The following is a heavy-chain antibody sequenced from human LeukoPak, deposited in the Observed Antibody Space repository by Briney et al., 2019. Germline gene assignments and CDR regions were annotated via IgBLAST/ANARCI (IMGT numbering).Heavy chain of an antibody. CDR2: ISYDGSNK. CDR3: ARDQDSSSYLDY. D-gene: IGHD6-13*01. Sequence: PGRSLRLSCAASGFTFSSYAMHWVRQAPGKGLEWVAVISYDGSNKYYADSVKGRFTISRDNSKNTLYLQMNSLRAEDTAVYYCARDQDSSSYLDYWGQGTLVTVSS. V-gene: IGHV3-30*04. J-gene: IGHJ4*02. CDR1: GFTFSSYA.